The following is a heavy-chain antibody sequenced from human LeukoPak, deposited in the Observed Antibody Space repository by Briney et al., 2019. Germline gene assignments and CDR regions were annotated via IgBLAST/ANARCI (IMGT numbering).Heavy chain of an antibody. CDR2: ISGSGGST. J-gene: IGHJ4*02. V-gene: IGHV3-23*01. CDR1: GFTFSSYA. D-gene: IGHD1-26*01. CDR3: AKDVVGATTVDY. Sequence: GGSLRLSCAASGFTFSSYAMSWVRHAPGKGLEWVSAISGSGGSTYYADSVKDRFTISRDNSKNTLYLQMNSLRAEDTAVYYCAKDVVGATTVDYWGQGTLVTVSS.